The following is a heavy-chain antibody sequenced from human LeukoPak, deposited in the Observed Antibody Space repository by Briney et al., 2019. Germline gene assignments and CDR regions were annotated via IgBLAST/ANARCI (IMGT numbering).Heavy chain of an antibody. J-gene: IGHJ3*02. CDR2: IWYDGSNK. D-gene: IGHD5-18*01. CDR3: AKDHSRFFVDTAMVDAFDI. CDR1: GFTFSSYG. V-gene: IGHV3-30*02. Sequence: GGSLRLSCAASGFTFSSYGMHWVRQAPGKGLEWVAVIWYDGSNKYYADSVKGRFTISRDNSKNTLYLQMNSLRAEDTAVYYCAKDHSRFFVDTAMVDAFDIWGQGTMVTVSS.